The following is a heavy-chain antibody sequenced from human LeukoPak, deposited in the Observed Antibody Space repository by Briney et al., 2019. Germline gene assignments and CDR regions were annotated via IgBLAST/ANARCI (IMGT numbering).Heavy chain of an antibody. CDR2: LYTNGTV. V-gene: IGHV4-4*07. D-gene: IGHD3-22*01. Sequence: SETLSLTCSVSGASITRYYWTWIRQPVGKGLEWFGRLYTNGTVNYNPSLRSRVTMSRDTSRNQFSLKLTSVTAADTAVYYCARLLGSSGYAGDWYFDLWGPGALVTVSS. CDR1: GASITRYY. CDR3: ARLLGSSGYAGDWYFDL. J-gene: IGHJ2*01.